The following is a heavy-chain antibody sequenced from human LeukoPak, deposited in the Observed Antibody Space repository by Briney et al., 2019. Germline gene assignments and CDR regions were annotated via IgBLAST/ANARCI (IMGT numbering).Heavy chain of an antibody. J-gene: IGHJ4*02. D-gene: IGHD3-22*01. CDR1: GGSISSYY. CDR3: ARADSSGYYPDY. CDR2: IYYSGST. Sequence: PSEALSLTCTVSGGSISSYYWSWIRQPPGKGLEWIGYIYYSGSTNYNPSLKSRVTISVDTSKNQFSLKLSSVTAADTAVYYCARADSSGYYPDYWGQGTLVTVSS. V-gene: IGHV4-59*01.